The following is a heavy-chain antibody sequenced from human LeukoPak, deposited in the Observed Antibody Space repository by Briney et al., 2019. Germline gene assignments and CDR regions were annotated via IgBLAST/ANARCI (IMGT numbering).Heavy chain of an antibody. CDR2: ISAYDGNT. CDR1: GYTFTSYG. CDR3: ARIGRTPQLRYFDY. Sequence: ASVKVSCKASGYTFTSYGISWVRQAPGQGLEWMGWISAYDGNTNYAQKLQGRVTMTTDTSTSTVYMELSSLRSEDTAVYYCARIGRTPQLRYFDYWGQGTLVTVSS. D-gene: IGHD3-9*01. V-gene: IGHV1-18*01. J-gene: IGHJ4*02.